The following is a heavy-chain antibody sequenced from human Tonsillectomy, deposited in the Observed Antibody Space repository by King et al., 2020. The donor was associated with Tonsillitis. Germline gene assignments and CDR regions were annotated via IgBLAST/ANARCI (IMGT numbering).Heavy chain of an antibody. Sequence: QVQLQESGPGLVKPSETLSLTCTVSGGSISSYYWSWIRQPPGKGLEWIGYIYYSGSTSYNPSLKSRVTISVNTSKNQFSLKLSSVTAADTAVYYCARGGNYGLWYFGLWGRGTLVTVSS. V-gene: IGHV4-59*01. CDR1: GGSISSYY. J-gene: IGHJ2*01. CDR2: IYYSGST. D-gene: IGHD3-16*01. CDR3: ARGGNYGLWYFGL.